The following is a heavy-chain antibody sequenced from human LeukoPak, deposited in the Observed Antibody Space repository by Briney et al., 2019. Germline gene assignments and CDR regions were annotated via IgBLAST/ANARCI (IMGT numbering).Heavy chain of an antibody. CDR1: DYSFRSFG. D-gene: IGHD3-22*01. V-gene: IGHV1-18*01. Sequence: ASVKASCKAIDYSFRSFGISWVRQAPGQGLEWMGWIKNSNGHTQYAQKFQGRITMTTDTSTTTAYMEMRRLRSDDTAVYYCARSADSRGYDFLDYWGQGSLVTVSS. CDR3: ARSADSRGYDFLDY. CDR2: IKNSNGHT. J-gene: IGHJ4*02.